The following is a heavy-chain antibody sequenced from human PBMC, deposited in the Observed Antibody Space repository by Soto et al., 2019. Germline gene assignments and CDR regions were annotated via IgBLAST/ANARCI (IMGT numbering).Heavy chain of an antibody. CDR3: TRDLRLAKYYEVTDYMDV. V-gene: IGHV3-49*03. D-gene: IGHD3-3*01. Sequence: GGSLRLSCTASGFTFGDYAMSWFRQAPGKGLEWVGFIRSKAYGGTTEYAASVKGRFTISRDDSKSIAYLQMNSLKTEDTAVYYCTRDLRLAKYYEVTDYMDVWGQGTTVTVSS. J-gene: IGHJ6*03. CDR2: IRSKAYGGTT. CDR1: GFTFGDYA.